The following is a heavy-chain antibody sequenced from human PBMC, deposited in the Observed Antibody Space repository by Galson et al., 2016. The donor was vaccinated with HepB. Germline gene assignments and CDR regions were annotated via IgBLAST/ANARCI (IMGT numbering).Heavy chain of an antibody. V-gene: IGHV3-66*02. J-gene: IGHJ4*02. D-gene: IGHD2-8*02. CDR2: IYSGGST. CDR3: ARRSDSLLVVTGDC. CDR1: GFTVSSNY. Sequence: SLRLSCAASGFTVSSNYMTWVRQAPGKGPEWVSVIYSGGSTSYADSVKGRFTISRDSSKNTLYLQMNSLRPEDPAVYYCARRSDSLLVVTGDCWGQGTLVTVSS.